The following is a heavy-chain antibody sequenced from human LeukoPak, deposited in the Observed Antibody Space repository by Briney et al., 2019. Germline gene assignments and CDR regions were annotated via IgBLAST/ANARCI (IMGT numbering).Heavy chain of an antibody. Sequence: SETLSLTCTVSGGSISSYYWSWIRQPPGKGLEWIGYIYCSGSTNYNPSLKSRVTISVDTSKNQFSLKLSSVTAADTAVYYCARVITVVRGVKQYYFDYWGQGTLVTVSS. D-gene: IGHD3-10*01. CDR3: ARVITVVRGVKQYYFDY. CDR2: IYCSGST. J-gene: IGHJ4*02. V-gene: IGHV4-59*12. CDR1: GGSISSYY.